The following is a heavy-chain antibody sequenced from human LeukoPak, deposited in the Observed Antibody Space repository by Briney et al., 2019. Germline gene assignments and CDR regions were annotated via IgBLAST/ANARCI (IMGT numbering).Heavy chain of an antibody. V-gene: IGHV3-21*01. D-gene: IGHD2-2*01. Sequence: PGGSLRLSCAASGFTLSSYSMNWVRQAPGKGLEWVSSISSSSSYIYYADSVKGRFTISRDNAKNSLYLQMNSLRAEDTAVYYCASLYCSSTSCYDYYYYGMDVWGKGTTVTVSS. CDR2: ISSSSSYI. CDR3: ASLYCSSTSCYDYYYYGMDV. CDR1: GFTLSSYS. J-gene: IGHJ6*04.